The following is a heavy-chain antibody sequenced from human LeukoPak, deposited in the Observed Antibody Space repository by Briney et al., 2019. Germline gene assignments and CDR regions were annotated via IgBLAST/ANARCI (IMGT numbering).Heavy chain of an antibody. J-gene: IGHJ6*02. D-gene: IGHD3-10*01. CDR3: ASITMARGVMSYYYGMDV. CDR1: GFTFSSYW. Sequence: GGSLRLSCAASGFTFSSYWMHWVRQAPGKGLVWVARINSDGSGTTYADSVKGRFTISRDNAKNTLYLQMNSLRAEDTAVYYCASITMARGVMSYYYGMDVWGQGTTVTVSS. CDR2: INSDGSGT. V-gene: IGHV3-74*01.